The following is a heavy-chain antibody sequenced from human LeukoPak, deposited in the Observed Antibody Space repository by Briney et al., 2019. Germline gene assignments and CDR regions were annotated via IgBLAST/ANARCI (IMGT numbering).Heavy chain of an antibody. V-gene: IGHV1-69*06. CDR2: IIPIFGTA. CDR3: ARDRAKSFRKAAAGGGFDP. J-gene: IGHJ5*02. CDR1: GGTFSSYA. D-gene: IGHD6-25*01. Sequence: SVKVSCKASGGTFSSYAISWVRQAPGQGLEWMGGIIPIFGTANYAQKFQGRVTITADKSTSTAYMELSSLRSEDTAVYYCARDRAKSFRKAAAGGGFDPWGQGTLVTVSS.